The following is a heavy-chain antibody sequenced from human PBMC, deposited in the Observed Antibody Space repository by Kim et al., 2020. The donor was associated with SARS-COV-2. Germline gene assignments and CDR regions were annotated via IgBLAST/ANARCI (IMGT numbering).Heavy chain of an antibody. J-gene: IGHJ3*02. CDR2: IYHSGST. CDR3: AREVGPGSAFDI. Sequence: SETLSLTCTVSGYSISSGYYWGWIRQPPGKGLEWIGSIYHSGSTYYNPSLKSRVTISVDTSKNQFSLKLSSVTAADTAVYYCAREVGPGSAFDIWGQGTMVTVSS. D-gene: IGHD3-10*01. V-gene: IGHV4-38-2*02. CDR1: GYSISSGYY.